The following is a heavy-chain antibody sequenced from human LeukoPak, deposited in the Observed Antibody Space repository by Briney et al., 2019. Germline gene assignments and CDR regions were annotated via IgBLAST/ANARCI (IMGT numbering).Heavy chain of an antibody. CDR2: ISSSSSYI. CDR1: GFTFSSYS. V-gene: IGHV3-21*01. Sequence: GGSLRLSCAASGFTFSSYSMNWVRRAPGKGLEWVSSISSSSSYISYADSGKGRFTISRDNAKNSLYLQMSSLRAEDTAVYYCADSSGRYWGQGTLVTVSS. D-gene: IGHD3-22*01. CDR3: ADSSGRY. J-gene: IGHJ4*02.